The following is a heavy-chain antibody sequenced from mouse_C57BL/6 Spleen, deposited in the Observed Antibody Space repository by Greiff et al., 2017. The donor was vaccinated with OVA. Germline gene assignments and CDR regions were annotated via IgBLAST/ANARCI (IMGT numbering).Heavy chain of an antibody. Sequence: VKLQESGAELVKPGASVKMSCKASGYTFTSYWITWVKQRPGQGLEWIGDIYPGSGSTNYNEKFKSKATLTVDTSSSTAYMQLSSLTSEDSAVYYCARLDYYYWYFDVWGTGTTVTVSS. CDR1: GYTFTSYW. CDR3: ARLDYYYWYFDV. J-gene: IGHJ1*03. V-gene: IGHV1-55*01. D-gene: IGHD1-1*01. CDR2: IYPGSGST.